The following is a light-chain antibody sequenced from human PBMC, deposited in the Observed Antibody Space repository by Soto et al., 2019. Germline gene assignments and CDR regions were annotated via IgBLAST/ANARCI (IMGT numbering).Light chain of an antibody. Sequence: QSALTQPASVSGSPGQSITISCTGTSSDVGGYNYVSWYQQHPGKAPKLMIYAVSNRPSVVSNRFSGSKSGNTASLTISGLQAEDEADYYCSSYTSSSTAWVFGGGTKLTV. CDR2: AVS. CDR1: SSDVGGYNY. J-gene: IGLJ3*02. CDR3: SSYTSSSTAWV. V-gene: IGLV2-14*01.